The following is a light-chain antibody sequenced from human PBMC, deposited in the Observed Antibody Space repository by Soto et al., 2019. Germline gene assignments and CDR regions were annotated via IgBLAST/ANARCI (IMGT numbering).Light chain of an antibody. V-gene: IGLV1-40*01. Sequence: QPVLTQPPSVSGAPGQRVTISCTESSSNIGAGYDVHWYQQLPGTAPKLLIYGNNNRPSGVPDRFSGSKSGTSASLAITGLQAEDEADYYCQSYDSSLSGYVFGTGTKLTVL. CDR1: SSNIGAGYD. CDR2: GNN. J-gene: IGLJ1*01. CDR3: QSYDSSLSGYV.